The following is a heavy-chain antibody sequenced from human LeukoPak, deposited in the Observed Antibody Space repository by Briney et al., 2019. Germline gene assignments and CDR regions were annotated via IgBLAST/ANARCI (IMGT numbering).Heavy chain of an antibody. V-gene: IGHV5-51*01. CDR3: ARQRGYDSSGYHYYYYGMDV. CDR2: IYPGDSDT. D-gene: IGHD3-22*01. J-gene: IGHJ6*02. Sequence: GESLKISCKGSGYSFTSYWIGWVRQMPGKGLEWMGIIYPGDSDTRYSPSFQGQVTISADKSISTAYLQWSSLKASDTAMYYCARQRGYDSSGYHYYYYGMDVWGQGTTVTVSS. CDR1: GYSFTSYW.